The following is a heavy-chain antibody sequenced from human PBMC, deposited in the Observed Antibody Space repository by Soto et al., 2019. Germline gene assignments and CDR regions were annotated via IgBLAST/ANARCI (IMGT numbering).Heavy chain of an antibody. J-gene: IGHJ4*02. CDR3: ARVPGMQLWVTYDY. V-gene: IGHV1-3*01. CDR1: GYTFTSYA. CDR2: INAGNGNT. D-gene: IGHD5-18*01. Sequence: ASVKVSCKASGYTFTSYAMHWVRQAPGQRLEWMGWINAGNGNTKYSQKFQGRVTITRDTSASTAYMELSSLRSGDTAVYYCARVPGMQLWVTYDYWGQGTLVTVSS.